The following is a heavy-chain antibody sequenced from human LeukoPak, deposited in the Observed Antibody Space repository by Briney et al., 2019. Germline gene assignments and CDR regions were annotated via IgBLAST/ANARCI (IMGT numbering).Heavy chain of an antibody. Sequence: ASVKVSCKASGYTFTSYYMHWVRQAPGQGLEWMGIINPSGGSTSYAQKFQGRVTMTRDTSTSTVYMELSSLRSENTAVYYCARACLGIDYFDYWGQGTLVTVSS. D-gene: IGHD7-27*01. CDR1: GYTFTSYY. CDR2: INPSGGST. J-gene: IGHJ4*02. CDR3: ARACLGIDYFDY. V-gene: IGHV1-46*01.